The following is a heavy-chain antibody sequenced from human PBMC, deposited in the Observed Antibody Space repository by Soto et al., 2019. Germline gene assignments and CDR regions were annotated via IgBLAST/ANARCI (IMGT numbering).Heavy chain of an antibody. CDR3: AHAYGGRSLF. CDR1: GFSLTTDRVG. CDR2: IYWDDSK. V-gene: IGHV2-5*02. Sequence: KESGPTLVKPTQTLTLTCTFSGFSLTTDRVGVGWIRQPPGEALEWLAVIYWDDSKTYRPSLESRLTITKDTSKNQVALTMTNMDPPGTATYYCAHAYGGRSLFWGQGTLVTVSS. J-gene: IGHJ4*02. D-gene: IGHD1-26*01.